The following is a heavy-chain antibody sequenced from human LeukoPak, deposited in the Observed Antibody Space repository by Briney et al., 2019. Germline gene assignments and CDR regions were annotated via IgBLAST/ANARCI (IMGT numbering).Heavy chain of an antibody. J-gene: IGHJ5*02. Sequence: GGSLRLSCAASGFTFSSYGMHWVRQAPGKGLEWVSGISGSGKSTYYGDSVKGRFSISRDNFKNIVYLQMNSLRAEDTAVYYCARGPYCSGGTCYSLGEFDPWGQGTLVTVSS. CDR3: ARGPYCSGGTCYSLGEFDP. CDR1: GFTFSSYG. CDR2: ISGSGKST. V-gene: IGHV3-23*01. D-gene: IGHD2-15*01.